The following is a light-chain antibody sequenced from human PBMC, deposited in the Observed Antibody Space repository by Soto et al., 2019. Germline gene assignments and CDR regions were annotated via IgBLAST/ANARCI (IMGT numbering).Light chain of an antibody. CDR2: DAS. Sequence: EIVSTQSPSTLSLSPGDRATLSCSASQSVSSYLASYQQKPGQAPRLFIYDASNRATGIPARFSGSGSGTDFTLTISSLEPEDFAVYYCQQRSNWPSAITFGQGTRLE. CDR3: QQRSNWPSAIT. V-gene: IGKV3-11*01. CDR1: QSVSSY. J-gene: IGKJ5*01.